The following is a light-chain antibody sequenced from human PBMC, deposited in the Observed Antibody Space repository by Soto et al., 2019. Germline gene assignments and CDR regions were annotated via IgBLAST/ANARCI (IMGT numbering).Light chain of an antibody. V-gene: IGKV1-39*01. J-gene: IGKJ1*01. CDR3: QQTYNTPLT. CDR2: DAS. Sequence: IQMTQSPSSLAASVGDRITITCRASQTISTYVNWYRQKSGAAPELLLYDASTLQSGVPSRFSGGASGTDFTLTISSLQLEDGATYYCQQTYNTPLTFGQGTKVEIK. CDR1: QTISTY.